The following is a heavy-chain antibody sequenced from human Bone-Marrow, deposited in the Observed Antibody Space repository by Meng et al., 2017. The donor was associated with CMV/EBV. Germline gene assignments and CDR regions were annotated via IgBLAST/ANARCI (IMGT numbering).Heavy chain of an antibody. Sequence: ASVKVSCKASGYTFTGYYMHWVRQAPGQGLEWMGWINPNSGGTNYAQKFQGRVTMTRDTSISTAYMELSRLRSDDTAVYYCARVVPASIPHYYHGMDVWGQGTTV. V-gene: IGHV1-2*02. CDR1: GYTFTGYY. J-gene: IGHJ6*02. CDR2: INPNSGGT. D-gene: IGHD2-2*01. CDR3: ARVVPASIPHYYHGMDV.